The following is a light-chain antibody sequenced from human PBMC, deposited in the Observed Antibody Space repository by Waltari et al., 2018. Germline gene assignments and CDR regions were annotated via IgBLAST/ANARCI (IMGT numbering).Light chain of an antibody. CDR3: QQYNTYSPLT. CDR2: KAS. Sequence: DIQMTQSPSTLSASVGDRVTIPCRASQSISSWLAWYQLKPGKAPKLLIYKASSLESGVASRFSGSGSGTEFTLTISSLQPDDFATYYCQQYNTYSPLTFGGGTKVEIK. CDR1: QSISSW. V-gene: IGKV1-5*03. J-gene: IGKJ4*01.